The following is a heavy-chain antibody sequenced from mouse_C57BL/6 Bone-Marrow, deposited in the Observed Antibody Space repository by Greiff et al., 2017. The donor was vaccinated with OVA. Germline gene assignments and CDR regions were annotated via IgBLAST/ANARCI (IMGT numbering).Heavy chain of an antibody. J-gene: IGHJ2*01. CDR1: GYAFSSSW. CDR2: IYPGDGDT. D-gene: IGHD1-1*01. V-gene: IGHV1-82*01. CDR3: ARVDGSSSYYFDY. Sequence: QVQLQQSGPELVKPGASVKISCKASGYAFSSSWMNWVKQRPGKGLEWIGRIYPGDGDTNYNGKFKGKATLTADKSSSTAYMQLSSLTSEDSAVYFCARVDGSSSYYFDYWGQGTTLTVSS.